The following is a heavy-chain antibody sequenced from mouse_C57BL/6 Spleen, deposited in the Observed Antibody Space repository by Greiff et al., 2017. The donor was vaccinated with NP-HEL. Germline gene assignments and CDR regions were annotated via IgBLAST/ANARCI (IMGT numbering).Heavy chain of an antibody. J-gene: IGHJ1*03. V-gene: IGHV6-3*01. CDR3: TPEDFDV. CDR2: IRLKSDNYAT. CDR1: GFTFSNYW. Sequence: EVMVEVSGGGLVQPGGSMKLSCVASGFTFSNYWMNWVRQSPEKGLEWVAQIRLKSDNYATHYAESVKGRFTISRDDSKSSVYLQMNNLRAEDTGIYYCTPEDFDVWGTGTTVTVSS.